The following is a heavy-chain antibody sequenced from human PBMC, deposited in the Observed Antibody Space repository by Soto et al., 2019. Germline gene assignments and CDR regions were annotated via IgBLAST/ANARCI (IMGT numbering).Heavy chain of an antibody. V-gene: IGHV3-23*01. Sequence: EVQLLESGGGLEQPGGSPRLSCAASGLTLSSYAMSWVRQAPGKGLEWVSIISASGSSAYYAASVKGRFTTSRDNSKNTLYLQMDRLRPDDTAVYYCAVGRQLWDPFADWGQGTLVTVSS. CDR3: AVGRQLWDPFAD. CDR1: GLTLSSYA. J-gene: IGHJ4*02. D-gene: IGHD1-1*01. CDR2: ISASGSSA.